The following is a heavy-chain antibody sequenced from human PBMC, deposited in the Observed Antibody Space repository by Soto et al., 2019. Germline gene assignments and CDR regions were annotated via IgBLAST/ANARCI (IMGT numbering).Heavy chain of an antibody. CDR2: ISYNGNKK. V-gene: IGHV3-30*03. J-gene: IGHJ4*02. CDR3: AREQFEDGRGHYDH. Sequence: QVQLVESGGGVVQPGGSLRLSCAASGFAFSTSVIHWVRQAPGKGLEWMAHISYNGNKKHYADSVKGRFTVSRDISESTLYLQMNSLRAEEPAVYYCAREQFEDGRGHYDHWGQGTLVSVSS. D-gene: IGHD3-22*01. CDR1: GFAFSTSV.